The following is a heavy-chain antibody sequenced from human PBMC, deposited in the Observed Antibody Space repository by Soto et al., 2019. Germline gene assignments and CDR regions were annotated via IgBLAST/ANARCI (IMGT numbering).Heavy chain of an antibody. Sequence: QVQLVQSGGEVAKPGASVKVSCKASGYTFTNYGINWVRQAPGLGLEWMGWINVYNGKTNYAQKFQARVTMTTDTSTDSVYMELRSLRSDDTAVYYCASGPDPTYFDYWGPGTLVIVSS. CDR2: INVYNGKT. V-gene: IGHV1-18*01. CDR3: ASGPDPTYFDY. CDR1: GYTFTNYG. J-gene: IGHJ4*02.